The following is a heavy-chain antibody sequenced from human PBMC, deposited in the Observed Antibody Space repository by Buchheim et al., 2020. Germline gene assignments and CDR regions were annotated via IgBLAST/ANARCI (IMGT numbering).Heavy chain of an antibody. CDR3: ARDRRYCSGGSCSRLGMDV. CDR2: IWYDGSNK. D-gene: IGHD2-15*01. CDR1: GFTFSSYG. V-gene: IGHV3-33*01. Sequence: QVQLVESGGGVVQPGRSLRLSCAASGFTFSSYGMHWVRQAPGKGLEWVAVIWYDGSNKYYADSVKGRFTISRDNSKNTLYLQMNSLRAEDTAVYYCARDRRYCSGGSCSRLGMDVWGQGTT. J-gene: IGHJ6*02.